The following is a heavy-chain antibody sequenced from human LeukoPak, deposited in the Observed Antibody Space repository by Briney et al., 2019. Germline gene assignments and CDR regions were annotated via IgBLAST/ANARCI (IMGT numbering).Heavy chain of an antibody. CDR1: GFTFSSYW. Sequence: GGSLRLSCAASGFTFSSYWMSWVRQAPGKGPEWVAKIKQDGSEKYYVDSVKGRFTISRDNAKNSLYLQMNSLRAEDTAVYYCARVASRGYCSSTSCFLFDYWGQGTLVTVSS. D-gene: IGHD2-2*01. CDR2: IKQDGSEK. J-gene: IGHJ4*02. V-gene: IGHV3-7*01. CDR3: ARVASRGYCSSTSCFLFDY.